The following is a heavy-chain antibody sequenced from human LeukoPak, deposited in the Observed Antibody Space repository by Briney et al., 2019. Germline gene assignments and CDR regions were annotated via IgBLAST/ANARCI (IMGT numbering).Heavy chain of an antibody. Sequence: RGGSLRLSCAASGFTFSSYAMSWVRQAPGKGLEWVSAISGSGGSTYYADSVKGRFTISRDNSKNTLYLQMNSLRAEDTAVYYCAKDLVDTAMVTFYFDYWGQGTLVTVSS. V-gene: IGHV3-23*01. J-gene: IGHJ4*02. D-gene: IGHD5-18*01. CDR2: ISGSGGST. CDR3: AKDLVDTAMVTFYFDY. CDR1: GFTFSSYA.